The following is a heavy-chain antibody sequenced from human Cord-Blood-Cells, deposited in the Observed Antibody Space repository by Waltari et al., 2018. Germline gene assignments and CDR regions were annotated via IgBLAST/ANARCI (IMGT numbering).Heavy chain of an antibody. CDR3: ARHVGIAAAGFDY. CDR2: IYYSGGT. J-gene: IGHJ4*02. Sequence: QVQLQESGPGLVKPSETLSLTCTVSGGSISSYYWSWIRQPPGKGLEWIGYIYYSGGTNYNPSLKSRVTISVDTSKNQFSLKLSSVTAADTAVYYCARHVGIAAAGFDYWGQGTLVTVSS. V-gene: IGHV4-59*08. CDR1: GGSISSYY. D-gene: IGHD6-13*01.